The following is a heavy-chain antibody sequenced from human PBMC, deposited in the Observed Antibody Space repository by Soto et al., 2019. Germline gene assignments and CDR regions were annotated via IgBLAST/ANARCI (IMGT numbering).Heavy chain of an antibody. CDR1: GYSFTSYW. J-gene: IGHJ4*02. Sequence: PGESLKISCKGSGYSFTSYWIIRVRQMPGKGLEWMGRIDPSDSYTNYSPSFQGHVTISADKSISTAYLQWSSLKASDTAMYYCARLRGSFNGDYGIFDYWGQGTLVTVSS. CDR3: ARLRGSFNGDYGIFDY. D-gene: IGHD4-17*01. V-gene: IGHV5-10-1*01. CDR2: IDPSDSYT.